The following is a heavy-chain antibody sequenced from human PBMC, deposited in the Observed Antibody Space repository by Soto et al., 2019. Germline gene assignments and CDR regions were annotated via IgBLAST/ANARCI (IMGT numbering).Heavy chain of an antibody. V-gene: IGHV3-30-3*01. CDR3: ARDYSTQRPGRPTSIAARRAFDI. CDR1: GFTFSSYA. J-gene: IGHJ3*02. Sequence: QVQLVESGGGVVQPGRSLRLSCAASGFTFSSYAMHWVRQAPGKGLEWVAVISYDGSNKYYADSVKGRFTISRDNSKNTLYLQMNSLRAEDTAVYYCARDYSTQRPGRPTSIAARRAFDIWGQGTMVTVSS. D-gene: IGHD6-6*01. CDR2: ISYDGSNK.